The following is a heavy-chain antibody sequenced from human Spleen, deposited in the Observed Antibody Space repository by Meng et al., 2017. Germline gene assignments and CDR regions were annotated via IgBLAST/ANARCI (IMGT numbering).Heavy chain of an antibody. CDR3: ARGRNYDYVWGSYRTLDY. V-gene: IGHV4-34*01. CDR2: INHRGNT. Sequence: GRQQQGGAGLCRASGALSPTCVVSGGSFSDYCWSWTRQPPGKGLEWIGEINHRGNTNYNSFLESRVTISVDTSQNSLSLKLSSVTAADTAVYYCARGRNYDYVWGSYRTLDYWGQGTLVTVSS. D-gene: IGHD3-16*02. J-gene: IGHJ4*02. CDR1: GGSFSDYC.